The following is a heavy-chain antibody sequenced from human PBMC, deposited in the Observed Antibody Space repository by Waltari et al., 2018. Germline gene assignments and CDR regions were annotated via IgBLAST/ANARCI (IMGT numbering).Heavy chain of an antibody. Sequence: EVQLLESGGNLVQPGGSLRLSCAASGFTLSSYAMSWVRQAPGKGLDGVSTISGTGYSTDYGDSGKGRFTIARDNSKNTLFLQMNSLRADDTAVYYCARDGYNWIPFDCWGQGTLVTVSS. J-gene: IGHJ4*02. V-gene: IGHV3-23*01. D-gene: IGHD1-20*01. CDR2: ISGTGYST. CDR3: ARDGYNWIPFDC. CDR1: GFTLSSYA.